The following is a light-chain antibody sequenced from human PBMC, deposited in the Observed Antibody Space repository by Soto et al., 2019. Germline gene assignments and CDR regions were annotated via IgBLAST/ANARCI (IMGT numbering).Light chain of an antibody. CDR1: SGHSSNA. CDR3: QTWGTGIGV. J-gene: IGLJ3*02. CDR2: LNSDGSH. Sequence: QTVVTQSPSASASLGASVKLTCTLTSGHSSNAIAWHQQQPEKGPRYLMKLNSDGSHSKGDGIPDRFSGSSSGAERYLTISSRQAEDEGDYYCQTWGTGIGVFGGGTKVTVL. V-gene: IGLV4-69*01.